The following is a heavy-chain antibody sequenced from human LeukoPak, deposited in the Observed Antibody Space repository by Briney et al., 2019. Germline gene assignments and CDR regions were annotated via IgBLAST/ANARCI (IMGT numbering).Heavy chain of an antibody. CDR2: TRNKANSYTA. V-gene: IGHV3-72*01. Sequence: GGSLRLSCAASGFTLSDHYMVWVRQAPGKGLEWVGRTRNKANSYTADYAASVKGRFTISRDDSKSTLHLQMNSLKTEDTAVYWCARDTSVSFDYWGRGTLVTVSS. J-gene: IGHJ4*02. CDR1: GFTLSDHY. D-gene: IGHD2-2*01. CDR3: ARDTSVSFDY.